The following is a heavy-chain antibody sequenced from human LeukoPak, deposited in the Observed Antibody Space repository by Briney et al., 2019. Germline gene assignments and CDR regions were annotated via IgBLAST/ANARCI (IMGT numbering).Heavy chain of an antibody. J-gene: IGHJ4*02. V-gene: IGHV3-23*01. D-gene: IGHD2-2*01. CDR3: AKDLGSTSCDARDCSD. CDR2: ISGSGGST. Sequence: GGSLRLSCAASGFTFSSYAMSWVRQAPGKGLEWVSAISGSGGSTYYADSVKGRFTISRDNSKNTLYLQMNSLRAEDTAVYYCAKDLGSTSCDARDCSDWGQGTLVTVSS. CDR1: GFTFSSYA.